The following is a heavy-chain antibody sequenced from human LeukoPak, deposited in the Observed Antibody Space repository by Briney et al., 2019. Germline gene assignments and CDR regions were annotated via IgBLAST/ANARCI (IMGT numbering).Heavy chain of an antibody. J-gene: IGHJ4*02. Sequence: SETLSLTCTVSNDSISPLYWGWIRQPPGKGLEFIGYIFYSGTTNFNPSLKSRVTLSVDTSKNQFSLRLNSVTAADTAVYYCARGGTAAKYYFDSWGQGTLVTVSS. D-gene: IGHD6-13*01. V-gene: IGHV4-59*11. CDR1: NDSISPLY. CDR3: ARGGTAAKYYFDS. CDR2: IFYSGTT.